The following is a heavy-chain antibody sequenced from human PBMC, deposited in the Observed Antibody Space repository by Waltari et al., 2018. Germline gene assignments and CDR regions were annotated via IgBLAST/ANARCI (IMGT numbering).Heavy chain of an antibody. CDR3: ARDLSKATPYGMDV. J-gene: IGHJ6*02. V-gene: IGHV3-53*01. CDR2: IYSGGST. CDR1: GFTVSRNY. Sequence: EVQLVESGGGLIQPGGSLRLSCAASGFTVSRNYMSWVRQAPGKGLEWVSVIYSGGSTYYADSVKGRFTISRDNSKNTLYLQMNSLRAEDTAVYYCARDLSKATPYGMDVWGQGTTVTVSS.